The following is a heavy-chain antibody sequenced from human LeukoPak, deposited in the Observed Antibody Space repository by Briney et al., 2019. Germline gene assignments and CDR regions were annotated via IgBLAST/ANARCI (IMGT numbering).Heavy chain of an antibody. Sequence: GGSLRLSCAASGFTFSSYSMNWVRQAPGKGLEWVSSISSCSSYIYYADSVKGRFTISRDNAKNSLYLQMNSLRAEDTAVYYCARDARGDYDILTGYFYYYYYMDVWGKGTTVTVSS. CDR2: ISSCSSYI. D-gene: IGHD3-9*01. CDR1: GFTFSSYS. V-gene: IGHV3-21*01. J-gene: IGHJ6*03. CDR3: ARDARGDYDILTGYFYYYYYMDV.